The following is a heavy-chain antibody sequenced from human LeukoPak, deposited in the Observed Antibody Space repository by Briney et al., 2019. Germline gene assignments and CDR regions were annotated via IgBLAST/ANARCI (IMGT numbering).Heavy chain of an antibody. CDR1: GFSLSNFE. J-gene: IGHJ4*02. CDR3: VRELNDLT. V-gene: IGHV3-48*03. D-gene: IGHD3-3*01. Sequence: GGSLRLSCVASGFSLSNFEMNWVRQAPGKGLQCVSYISSGGSSIHYADSVKGRFTISRDNAKNSVFLQMNSLRAEDTAIYYCVRELNDLTWGQGTLVTVSP. CDR2: ISSGGSSI.